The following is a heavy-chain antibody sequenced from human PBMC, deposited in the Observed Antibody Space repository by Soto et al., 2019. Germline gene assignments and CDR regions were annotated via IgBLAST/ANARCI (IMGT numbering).Heavy chain of an antibody. V-gene: IGHV3-74*01. J-gene: IGHJ4*02. CDR1: GFTFSSYW. CDR2: INSDGSST. CDR3: ARAGNDYCDYVPLDY. D-gene: IGHD4-17*01. Sequence: EVQLVESGGGLVQPGGSLRLSCAASGFTFSSYWMHWVRQAPGKGLVWVSRINSDGSSTSYADSVKGRFTISRDNAKNTLYLQMNSLRAEDTAVYYCARAGNDYCDYVPLDYWGQGTLVTVSS.